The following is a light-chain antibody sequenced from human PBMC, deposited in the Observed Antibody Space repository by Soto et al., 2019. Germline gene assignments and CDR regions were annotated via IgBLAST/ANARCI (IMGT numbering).Light chain of an antibody. J-gene: IGLJ1*01. V-gene: IGLV2-14*01. CDR2: DVS. CDR3: SSYTSSSSLWV. Sequence: QSALTQPASVSGSPGQSITISCTGTSSDVGGYHYVSWYQQHPGKAPKLMIYDVSNRPSGVSNRFSGSKSGNTASLTMSGLPAEDEADYYCSSYTSSSSLWVFGTGTKLTVL. CDR1: SSDVGGYHY.